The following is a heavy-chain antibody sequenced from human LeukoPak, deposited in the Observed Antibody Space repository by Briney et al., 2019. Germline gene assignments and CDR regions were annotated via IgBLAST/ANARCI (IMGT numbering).Heavy chain of an antibody. CDR1: GFTFNVAW. D-gene: IGHD6-19*01. CDR3: AKGKTGAGTGGHNFDY. J-gene: IGHJ4*02. Sequence: PGVSLRLSCAASGFTFNVAWLSWVRQAPGKGLEWVSAISGSSGNTYYADSVKGRFTISRDNSKDTLYLQMNSLGVEDTAIYYCAKGKTGAGTGGHNFDYWGQGTLVTISS. V-gene: IGHV3-23*01. CDR2: ISGSSGNT.